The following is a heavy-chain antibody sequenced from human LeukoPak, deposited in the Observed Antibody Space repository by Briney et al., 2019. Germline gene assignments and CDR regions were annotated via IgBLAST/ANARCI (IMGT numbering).Heavy chain of an antibody. V-gene: IGHV1-69*13. J-gene: IGHJ4*02. D-gene: IGHD2-8*01. CDR3: ASGPYCTNGVCYGPYYFDY. CDR2: IIPIFGTA. CDR1: GGTFSSYA. Sequence: SVKVSCTASGGTFSSYAISWVRQAPGQGLEWMGGIIPIFGTANYAQKFQGRVTITADESTSTAYMELSSLRSEDTAVYYCASGPYCTNGVCYGPYYFDYWGQGTLVTVSS.